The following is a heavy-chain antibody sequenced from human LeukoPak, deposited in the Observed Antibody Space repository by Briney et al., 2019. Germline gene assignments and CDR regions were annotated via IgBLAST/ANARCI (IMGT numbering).Heavy chain of an antibody. V-gene: IGHV1-2*02. Sequence: ASVKVSFKGSGYTFTGYYMHWGRQAPGQGREGVGWINPNSGGTNYAQRFQGRVTMTRDTSISTAYMELSRLRSDDTAVYYCARDLGDNSIVVVVAAFFDYWGQGTLVTVSS. CDR1: GYTFTGYY. D-gene: IGHD2-15*01. CDR3: ARDLGDNSIVVVVAAFFDY. J-gene: IGHJ4*02. CDR2: INPNSGGT.